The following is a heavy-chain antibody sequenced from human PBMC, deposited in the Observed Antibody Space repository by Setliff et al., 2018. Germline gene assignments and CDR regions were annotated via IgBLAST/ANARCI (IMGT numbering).Heavy chain of an antibody. CDR3: ARDLVGATADF. V-gene: IGHV3-23*01. D-gene: IGHD1-26*01. CDR2: ILGNGGST. Sequence: GGSLRLSCAASGFTFSAYAMSWVRQAPGKGLEWVSGILGNGGSTYSAHSVRGRFTISRDNAKNTVYLQMNSLRGDDTAVYHCARDLVGATADFWGRGTLVTVSS. CDR1: GFTFSAYA. J-gene: IGHJ4*02.